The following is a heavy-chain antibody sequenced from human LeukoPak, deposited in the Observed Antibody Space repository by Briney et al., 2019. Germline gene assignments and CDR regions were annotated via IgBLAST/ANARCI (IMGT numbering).Heavy chain of an antibody. CDR1: GGSISSGSYY. D-gene: IGHD2-15*01. Sequence: SETLSLTCTVSGGSISSGSYYWSWIRQPAGKGLEWIGRIYTSGSTNYNPSLKSRVTISVDTSKNQFSLKLSSVTAADTAVYYCARVSPRRRYCSGGSCGGDFDYWGQGTLVTVSS. CDR3: ARVSPRRRYCSGGSCGGDFDY. V-gene: IGHV4-61*02. J-gene: IGHJ4*02. CDR2: IYTSGST.